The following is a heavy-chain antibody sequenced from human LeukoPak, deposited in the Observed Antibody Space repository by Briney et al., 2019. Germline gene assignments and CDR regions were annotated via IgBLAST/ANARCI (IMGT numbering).Heavy chain of an antibody. CDR1: GGTFSSYA. J-gene: IGHJ4*02. CDR2: IIPIFGTA. Sequence: ASVKVSCKASGGTFSSYAISWVRQAPGQGLEWMGRIIPIFGTANYAQKFQGRVTITTDESTSTAYMELSSLRSEDTDVYYCARGAYDSSGYRRRTYYFDYWGQGTLVTVSS. CDR3: ARGAYDSSGYRRRTYYFDY. V-gene: IGHV1-69*05. D-gene: IGHD3-22*01.